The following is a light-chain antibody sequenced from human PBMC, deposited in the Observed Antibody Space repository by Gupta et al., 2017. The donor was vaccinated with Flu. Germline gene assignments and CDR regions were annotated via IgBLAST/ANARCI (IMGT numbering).Light chain of an antibody. V-gene: IGKV3D-15*01. Sequence: IVLTQAPGTVSVSPGERATLSCRASQGVSNQLDWLQQKPGQAPRLIIHGASTRATGIPDRFSGSGGATDFTLTSRSREYEDFAEYYVQHDNTSITVGQGTRLEIK. J-gene: IGKJ5*01. CDR2: GAS. CDR1: QGVSNQ. CDR3: QHDNTSIT.